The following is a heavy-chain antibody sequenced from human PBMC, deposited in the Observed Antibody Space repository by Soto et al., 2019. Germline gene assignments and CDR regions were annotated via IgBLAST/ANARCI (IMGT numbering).Heavy chain of an antibody. CDR2: MNTNSGNT. Sequence: QVQLVQSGAEVKKPGASVKVSCKASGYTFTSYDINWVRQATGQGLEWMGWMNTNSGNTGYAQKFQGRVTMTRNIYISTAYMELSSLRSEDTAVYYGARSFIYCTHGVCYTGIRWFDPWGQGTLVTVSS. CDR3: ARSFIYCTHGVCYTGIRWFDP. CDR1: GYTFTSYD. D-gene: IGHD2-8*01. J-gene: IGHJ5*02. V-gene: IGHV1-8*01.